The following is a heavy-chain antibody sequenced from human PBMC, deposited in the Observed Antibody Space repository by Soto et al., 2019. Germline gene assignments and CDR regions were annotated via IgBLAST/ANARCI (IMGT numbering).Heavy chain of an antibody. J-gene: IGHJ3*02. CDR1: GGSFSGYY. V-gene: IGHV4-34*01. Sequence: QVQLQQWGAGLLKPSETLSLTCAVYGGSFSGYYWSWIRQPPGKGLEWIGEINHSGSTNYNPSLKSRVTISVDTSKNQFSLKRSCVTAADTAVYYCARVRGTTGTRDAFDIWGQGTMVTVSS. CDR2: INHSGST. CDR3: ARVRGTTGTRDAFDI. D-gene: IGHD1-1*01.